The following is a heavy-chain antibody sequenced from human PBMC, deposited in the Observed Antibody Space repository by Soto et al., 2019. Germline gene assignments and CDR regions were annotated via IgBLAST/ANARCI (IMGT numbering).Heavy chain of an antibody. CDR3: ARESPIVTDV. CDR2: IYYSGST. CDR1: GGSISSGDYY. Sequence: QVQLQESGPGLVKPSQTLSLTCTVSGGSISSGDYYWSWIRQPLGKGLEWIGYIYYSGSTYYNPSLKSRVTRSVAASKNQSSLKLSSVTAEDTAVYYCARESPIVTDVWGQGTTVTVAS. D-gene: IGHD2-15*01. V-gene: IGHV4-30-4*01. J-gene: IGHJ6*02.